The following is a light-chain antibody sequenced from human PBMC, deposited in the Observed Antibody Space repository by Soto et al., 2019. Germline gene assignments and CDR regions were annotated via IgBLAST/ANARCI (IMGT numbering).Light chain of an antibody. CDR3: QQSYSNSWT. J-gene: IGKJ1*01. CDR1: QSISSY. V-gene: IGKV1-39*01. CDR2: AAS. Sequence: DIQMTQSPSSLSASVGDRVTITCLAIQSISSYLNWYQQKPGKAPKLLIYAASSLQSGVPSRFSGSGSGTDVTLTISSLQPEDFETYYCQQSYSNSWTFGQGTKVDIK.